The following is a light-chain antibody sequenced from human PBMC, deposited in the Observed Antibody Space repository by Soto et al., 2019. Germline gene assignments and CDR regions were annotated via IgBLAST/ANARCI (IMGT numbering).Light chain of an antibody. CDR3: QKYNIAPLT. Sequence: DVQMTQSPSSLSAFVGDRVTITCRASQGIAPYLAWFQQKPGKVPKLLIYATSTLQSGVPSRFSGSGSGTDFTLTISSLQPEDIGTYYCQKYNIAPLTFCGGTKLEIK. CDR1: QGIAPY. J-gene: IGKJ4*01. V-gene: IGKV1-27*01. CDR2: ATS.